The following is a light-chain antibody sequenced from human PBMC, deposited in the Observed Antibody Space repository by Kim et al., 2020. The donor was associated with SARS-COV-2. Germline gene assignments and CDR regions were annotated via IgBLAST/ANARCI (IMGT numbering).Light chain of an antibody. CDR2: WAS. CDR1: QSVLYSSNNKNY. J-gene: IGKJ2*01. Sequence: RATINCKSSQSVLYSSNNKNYLAWYQQKPGQPPKLLIYWASTRESGVPDRFSGRGSGTDFTVTISSLQAEDVAVYYCQQYYSTPHAFGQGTKLEI. CDR3: QQYYSTPHA. V-gene: IGKV4-1*01.